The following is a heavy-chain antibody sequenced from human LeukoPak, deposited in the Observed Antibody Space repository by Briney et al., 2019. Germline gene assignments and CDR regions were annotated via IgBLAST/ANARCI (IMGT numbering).Heavy chain of an antibody. J-gene: IGHJ5*02. D-gene: IGHD6-13*01. CDR3: ARRYFSSSSNWFDP. CDR1: GGSISSYY. Sequence: SETLSLTCTVSGGSISSYYWSWIRQPAGKELEWIGRVYRIGSIDYNPSLQSRVTISADTSKNQFSLNLSSVTAADTAVYYCARRYFSSSSNWFDPWGQGTLVTVSS. V-gene: IGHV4-4*07. CDR2: VYRIGSI.